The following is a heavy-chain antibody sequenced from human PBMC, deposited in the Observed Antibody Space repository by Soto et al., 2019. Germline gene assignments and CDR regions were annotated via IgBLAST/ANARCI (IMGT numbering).Heavy chain of an antibody. D-gene: IGHD3-9*01. CDR3: ARGYDILTGYYKSPAMEV. V-gene: IGHV4-34*01. Sequence: KGLEWIGEINHSGSTNYNPSLKSRVTISVDTSKNQFSLKLSSVTAADTAVYYCARGYDILTGYYKSPAMEVWGKGTTVTVSS. CDR2: INHSGST. J-gene: IGHJ6*04.